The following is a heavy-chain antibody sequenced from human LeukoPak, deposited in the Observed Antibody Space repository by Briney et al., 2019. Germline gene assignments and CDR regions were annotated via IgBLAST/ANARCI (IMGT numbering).Heavy chain of an antibody. CDR2: ISSSSSTI. CDR1: GFTFSNAW. CDR3: ARDKGDSGSYYVDY. D-gene: IGHD1-26*01. Sequence: GGSLRLSCAASGFTFSNAWMSWVRQAPGKGLEWVSYISSSSSTIYYADSVKGRFTISRDNARSSLYLQMNSLRDEDTAVYYCARDKGDSGSYYVDYWGQGTLVTVSS. J-gene: IGHJ4*02. V-gene: IGHV3-48*02.